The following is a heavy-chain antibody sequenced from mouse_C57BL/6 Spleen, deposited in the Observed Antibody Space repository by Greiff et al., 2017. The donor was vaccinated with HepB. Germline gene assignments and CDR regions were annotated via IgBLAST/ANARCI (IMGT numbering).Heavy chain of an antibody. CDR1: GFTFSSYA. CDR2: ISDGGSYT. V-gene: IGHV5-4*03. J-gene: IGHJ3*01. CDR3: ARRHYSNYEFAY. D-gene: IGHD2-5*01. Sequence: EVQVVESGGGLVKPGGSLKLSCAASGFTFSSYAMSWVRQTPEKRLEWVATISDGGSYTYYPDNVKGRFTISRDNAKNNLYLQMSHLKSEDTAMYYCARRHYSNYEFAYWGQGTLVTVSA.